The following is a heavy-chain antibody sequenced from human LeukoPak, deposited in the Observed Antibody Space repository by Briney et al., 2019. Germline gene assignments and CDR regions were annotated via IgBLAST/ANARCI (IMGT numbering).Heavy chain of an antibody. CDR1: GFSFSSYA. J-gene: IGHJ4*02. V-gene: IGHV3-23*01. Sequence: GGSLRLSCSASGFSFSSYAMSWVRQSPGKGLEWVSGIIHSGDVAFYVDSVKGRFTISRDNSKGTLYLQMSSLRAEDTAMYYCVKDETASGVNYFASWGQGTLVTVSS. CDR2: IIHSGDVA. CDR3: VKDETASGVNYFAS. D-gene: IGHD3-10*01.